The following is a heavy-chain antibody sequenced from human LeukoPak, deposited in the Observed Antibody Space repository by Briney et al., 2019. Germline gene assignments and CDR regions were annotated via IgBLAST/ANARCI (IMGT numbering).Heavy chain of an antibody. Sequence: GASVKVSCKASGYTFTGYYMYWVRQAPGQGLEWMGWINPNSGDTKYAQKFQGRVTMTRDTSITTAYMELRRLRSDETAVYYCAPSNAYYFDYWGQGTLVTVSS. CDR3: APSNAYYFDY. J-gene: IGHJ4*02. V-gene: IGHV1-2*02. D-gene: IGHD3-16*01. CDR1: GYTFTGYY. CDR2: INPNSGDT.